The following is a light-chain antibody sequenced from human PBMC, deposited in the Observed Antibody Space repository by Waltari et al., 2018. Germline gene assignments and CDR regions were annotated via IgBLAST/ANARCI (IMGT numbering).Light chain of an antibody. V-gene: IGKV1-39*01. CDR2: AAS. Sequence: IQMTQSPSSLSASVGDRVTITCRASQSISSYLNWYQQNPGKAPKLLIYAASSLQSGVPSRFSGSGSGTDFTLTISSLQPEDFATYYCQQSYSTLITFGQGTRLEIK. CDR1: QSISSY. J-gene: IGKJ5*01. CDR3: QQSYSTLIT.